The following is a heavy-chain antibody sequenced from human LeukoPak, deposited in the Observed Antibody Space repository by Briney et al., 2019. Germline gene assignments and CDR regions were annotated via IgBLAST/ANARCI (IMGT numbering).Heavy chain of an antibody. D-gene: IGHD3-22*01. CDR1: GYTFTGYY. V-gene: IGHV1-2*02. J-gene: IGHJ4*02. CDR2: INPNSGGT. CDR3: APTPPDYYDSSGYFDY. Sequence: ASVKVSCKASGYTFTGYYMHWVRQAPGQGLEWMGWINPNSGGTNYAQKFQGRVTMTRDTSISTAYMELTRLRSDDTAVYYCAPTPPDYYDSSGYFDYWGQGTLVTVSS.